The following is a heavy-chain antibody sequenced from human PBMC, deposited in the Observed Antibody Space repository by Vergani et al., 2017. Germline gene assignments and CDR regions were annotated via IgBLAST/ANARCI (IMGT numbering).Heavy chain of an antibody. Sequence: EVQLVESGGGLVKPGGSLRLSCAASGFTFSSYSMNWVRQAPGKGLEWVSSISSSSSYIYYADSVKGRFTISRDNAKNSLYLQMNSLRAEDTAVYYCAMDQAFTMVRVVHDYWGQGTLVTVSS. D-gene: IGHD3-10*01. CDR2: ISSSSSYI. V-gene: IGHV3-21*01. J-gene: IGHJ4*02. CDR3: AMDQAFTMVRVVHDY. CDR1: GFTFSSYS.